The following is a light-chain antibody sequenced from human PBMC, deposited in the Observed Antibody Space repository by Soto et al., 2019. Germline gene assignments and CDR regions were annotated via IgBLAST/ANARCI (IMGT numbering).Light chain of an antibody. CDR1: SSDVGGYNY. Sequence: QSALTQPASVSGSPGQSVTISCTGTSSDVGGYNYVSWYQQHPGKAPKLMIYDVNNRPSGVSNRFSGSKSGNTASLTISGLQAEDEADYYCSSYTSSSTLVFGRGTKVTVL. J-gene: IGLJ1*01. CDR3: SSYTSSSTLV. V-gene: IGLV2-14*01. CDR2: DVN.